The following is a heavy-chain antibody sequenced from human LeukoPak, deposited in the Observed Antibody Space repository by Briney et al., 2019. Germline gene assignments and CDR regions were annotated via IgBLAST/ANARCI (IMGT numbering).Heavy chain of an antibody. J-gene: IGHJ4*02. CDR2: ISYDGTNE. CDR1: GFAFSNYA. D-gene: IGHD2-8*01. Sequence: PGGSLRLSCAASGFAFSNYAMYWVRQAPGKGLEWVAVISYDGTNECYADSVKGRFTISRDSSKNTLYLQMNSLRPDDTATYYCARDNNGDYWGQGTLVTVSS. CDR3: ARDNNGDY. V-gene: IGHV3-30*04.